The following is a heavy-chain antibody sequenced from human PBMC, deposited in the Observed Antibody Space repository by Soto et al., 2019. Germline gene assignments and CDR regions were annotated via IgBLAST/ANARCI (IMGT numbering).Heavy chain of an antibody. D-gene: IGHD3-3*01. J-gene: IGHJ4*02. CDR2: TYYRSRFFS. CDR3: ARWGVLRFLEWLPDY. CDR1: GDIVSSYSAA. V-gene: IGHV6-1*01. Sequence: SQTLSLTCAISGDIVSSYSAAWNWISHSPSGGLEWLGRTYYRSRFFSDYAESVKSRIIINPDTSKNQFSLQLKSVTPEDTAVYYCARWGVLRFLEWLPDYWGQGTLVTVSS.